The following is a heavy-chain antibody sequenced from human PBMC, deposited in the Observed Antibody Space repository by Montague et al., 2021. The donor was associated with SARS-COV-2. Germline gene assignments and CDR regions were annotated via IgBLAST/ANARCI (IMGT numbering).Heavy chain of an antibody. CDR1: GDSVASDGAT. D-gene: IGHD1-1*01. J-gene: IGHJ6*02. Sequence: CAISGDSVASDGATWNWVRQSPARDLGWLGRRYYRSKWYNDYAVSVRGRVTINPDTSKNQFSLQLNSVTPEDTAIYYCTSGREGNYNVMDVWGQGTTVTGS. V-gene: IGHV6-1*01. CDR3: TSGREGNYNVMDV. CDR2: RYYRSKWYN.